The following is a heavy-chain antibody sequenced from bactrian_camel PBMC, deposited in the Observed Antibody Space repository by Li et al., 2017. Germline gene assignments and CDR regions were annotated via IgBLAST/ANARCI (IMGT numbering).Heavy chain of an antibody. CDR3: AADLGWCGSAPLQREFRN. D-gene: IGHD6*01. V-gene: IGHV3S67*01. J-gene: IGHJ4*01. CDR2: IGSDENR. CDR1: GYTYTSAC. Sequence: DVQLVESGGGSVQAGGSLRLSCVGSGYTYTSACMGWIRQAPGKEREGVAVIGSDENRFYADSVKGRFTISHVNANNTLHLQMNSLKPEGTAVYYCAADLGWCGSAPLQREFRNWGQGTQVTVS.